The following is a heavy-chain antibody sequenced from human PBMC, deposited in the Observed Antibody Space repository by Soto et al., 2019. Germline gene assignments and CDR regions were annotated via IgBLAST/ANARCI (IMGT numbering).Heavy chain of an antibody. CDR3: ARGHDYGGNSDAFDI. CDR1: GGTFSTDA. Sequence: QVQLVQAGAEVKKPGSSVKVSCKASGGTFSTDAINWVRQAPGQGPEWMGGILPIFGTADYAQKFHGRVTITADVSTTTAYMELSSLRSEDTAVYYCARGHDYGGNSDAFDIWGQGKMVNVSS. D-gene: IGHD2-21*02. V-gene: IGHV1-69*12. CDR2: ILPIFGTA. J-gene: IGHJ3*02.